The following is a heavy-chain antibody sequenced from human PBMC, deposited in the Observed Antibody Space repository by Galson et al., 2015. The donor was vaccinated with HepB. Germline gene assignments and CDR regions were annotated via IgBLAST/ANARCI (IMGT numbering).Heavy chain of an antibody. CDR1: GFTFSRYW. J-gene: IGHJ6*02. V-gene: IGHV3-7*01. D-gene: IGHD3-22*01. CDR2: IKQDGSEK. Sequence: SLGLSCAASGFTFSRYWMSWVRQAPGKGLEWVANIKQDGSEKYYVDSVKGRFTISRDNAKNTLYLQMNSLRAEDTAVYYCAKEDFDSSGYYYGYYYYGMDVWGQGTTVTVSS. CDR3: AKEDFDSSGYYYGYYYYGMDV.